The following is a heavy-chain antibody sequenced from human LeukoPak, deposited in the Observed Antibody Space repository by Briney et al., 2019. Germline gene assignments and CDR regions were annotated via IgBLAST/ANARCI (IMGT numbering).Heavy chain of an antibody. D-gene: IGHD6-13*01. J-gene: IGHJ5*02. Sequence: ASVKVSCKASGYTFTGYYMDWVRQAPGQGLEWMGWINPNSGGTNYAQKFQGRVTMTRDTSISTAYMELSRLRSDDTAVYYCARVLVDSSSWYGGGWFDPWGQGTLVTVSS. V-gene: IGHV1-2*02. CDR3: ARVLVDSSSWYGGGWFDP. CDR2: INPNSGGT. CDR1: GYTFTGYY.